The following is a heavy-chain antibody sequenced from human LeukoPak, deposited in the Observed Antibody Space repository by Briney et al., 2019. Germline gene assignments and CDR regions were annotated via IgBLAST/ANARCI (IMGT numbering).Heavy chain of an antibody. CDR3: ARHSDSSGYYPTDAFDI. D-gene: IGHD3-22*01. V-gene: IGHV5-51*01. Sequence: GESLKISCKGSGYSFTSYWIGWVRQMPGKGLEWMGIIYPGDSDTRYSPSFQGQVTISADKSISSAYLQWSSLKASDTAMYYCARHSDSSGYYPTDAFDIWGQGTMVTVSS. CDR1: GYSFTSYW. J-gene: IGHJ3*02. CDR2: IYPGDSDT.